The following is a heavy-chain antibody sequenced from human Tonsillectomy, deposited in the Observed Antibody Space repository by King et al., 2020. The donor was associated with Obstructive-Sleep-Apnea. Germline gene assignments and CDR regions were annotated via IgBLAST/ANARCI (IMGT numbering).Heavy chain of an antibody. V-gene: IGHV4-4*02. J-gene: IGHJ4*02. Sequence: VQLQESGPGLVKPSGTLSLTCAVSGGSISSSNWWSWVRQPPGKGLEWIGEIYHSGSTNYNPSLKSRVIISVDKSKNQFSLKLSSVTAADTAVYYCARDSPVYDSSGYFHYFDYWGQGTLVTVSS. CDR2: IYHSGST. D-gene: IGHD3-22*01. CDR1: GGSISSSNW. CDR3: ARDSPVYDSSGYFHYFDY.